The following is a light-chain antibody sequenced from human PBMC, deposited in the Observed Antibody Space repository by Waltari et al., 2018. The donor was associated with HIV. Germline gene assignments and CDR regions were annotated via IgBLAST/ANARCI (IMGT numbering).Light chain of an antibody. V-gene: IGLV1-47*01. Sequence: QSLLNQSPSVSGTLGQRVVISCSGGSSNIGGSSVYWYQQFPGVTPKLLIDGKNERPSGVPDRCAGSKTGTSASLAISGLRPDDEADYYCSSWDDSLSAQVFGGGTRLTVL. CDR3: SSWDDSLSAQV. J-gene: IGLJ3*02. CDR1: SSNIGGSS. CDR2: GKN.